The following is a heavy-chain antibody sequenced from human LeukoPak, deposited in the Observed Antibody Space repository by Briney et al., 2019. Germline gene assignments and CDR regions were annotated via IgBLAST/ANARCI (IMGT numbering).Heavy chain of an antibody. CDR2: INHSGIT. V-gene: IGHV4-34*01. CDR1: GGSFSGNY. Sequence: SETLSLTCGVYGGSFSGNYWSWIRQPPGKGLEWIGGINHSGITNYNPSLKSRVTISADTSKNQFSLKLTSVTAADTAVYFCARGSGDYENYAFDIWGQGTMVTVSS. CDR3: ARGSGDYENYAFDI. J-gene: IGHJ3*02. D-gene: IGHD4-17*01.